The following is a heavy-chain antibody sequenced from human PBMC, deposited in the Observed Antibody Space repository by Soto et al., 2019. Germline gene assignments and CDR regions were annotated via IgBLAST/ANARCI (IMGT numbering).Heavy chain of an antibody. J-gene: IGHJ4*02. CDR3: ARGGGPYVWFNEF. V-gene: IGHV1-69*01. D-gene: IGHD3-16*01. CDR1: GGLFSSFA. Sequence: QEQLVQSGAEVKKPGSSVKVSCKDSGGLFSSFAISWVRQAPGQGLEWVGGIIPVFGTTNYAQKFQGRVTITADESTNTAYMALSSLTSDDTAMYYCARGGGPYVWFNEFWGQGTQGTVSS. CDR2: IIPVFGTT.